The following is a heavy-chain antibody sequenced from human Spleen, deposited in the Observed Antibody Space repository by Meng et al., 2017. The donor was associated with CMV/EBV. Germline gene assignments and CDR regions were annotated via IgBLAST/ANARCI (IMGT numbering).Heavy chain of an antibody. V-gene: IGHV1-18*01. CDR1: GYTFTSYG. Sequence: ASVKVSCKASGYTFTSYGISWVRQAPGQGLEWMGWISAYNGNTNYAQKLQGRVTMTTDTSTSTAYMELRSLRSDDTAVYYCARVDFWSGYYSPYYYGMDVWGQGTTVTVSS. CDR3: ARVDFWSGYYSPYYYGMDV. D-gene: IGHD3-3*01. CDR2: ISAYNGNT. J-gene: IGHJ6*02.